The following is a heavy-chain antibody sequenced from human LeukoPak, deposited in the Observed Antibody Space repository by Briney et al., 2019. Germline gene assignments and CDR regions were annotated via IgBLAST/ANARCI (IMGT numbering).Heavy chain of an antibody. Sequence: GESLKISCKGSGYSFTSYWIGWVRQMPGKGLGWMGIIYPGDSDTRYSPSFEGQVTISADKTISTAYLQWSSLKASDTAMYYCARSDVWWGGPEYSSSSFDYWGQGTLVTVSS. CDR2: IYPGDSDT. V-gene: IGHV5-51*01. CDR1: GYSFTSYW. D-gene: IGHD6-6*01. J-gene: IGHJ4*02. CDR3: ARSDVWWGGPEYSSSSFDY.